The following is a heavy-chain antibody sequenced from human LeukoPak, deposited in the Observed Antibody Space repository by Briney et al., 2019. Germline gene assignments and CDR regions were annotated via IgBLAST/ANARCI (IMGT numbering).Heavy chain of an antibody. CDR1: GFTFSSYS. V-gene: IGHV3-21*01. CDR3: ASWLSPGAFDI. J-gene: IGHJ3*02. CDR2: ISSSSSYI. Sequence: GGSLRLSCGASGFTFSSYSMNWVRQAPGKGLEWVSSISSSSSYIYYADSVKGRFTISRDNAKNSLYLQMNSLRAEDTAVYYCASWLSPGAFDIWGQGTMVTVSS. D-gene: IGHD3-9*01.